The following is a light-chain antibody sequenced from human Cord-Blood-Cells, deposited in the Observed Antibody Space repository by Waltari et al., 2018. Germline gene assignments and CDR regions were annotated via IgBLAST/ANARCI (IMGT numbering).Light chain of an antibody. CDR1: SCDVGGYNY. CDR3: SSYTSSSTYV. V-gene: IGLV2-14*03. CDR2: DVH. J-gene: IGLJ1*01. Sequence: QSALTQPASVSGSPGQSHTIPCTGTSCDVGGYNYVSWYQPHPGKAPKLMIYDVHNRPSGVSNRYSGSKSGNTASLTISGLQAEDEADYYCSSYTSSSTYVFGTGTKGTV.